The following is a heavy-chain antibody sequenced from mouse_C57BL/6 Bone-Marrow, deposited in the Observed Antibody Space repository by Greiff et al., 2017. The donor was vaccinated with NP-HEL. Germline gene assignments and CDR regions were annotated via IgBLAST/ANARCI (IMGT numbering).Heavy chain of an antibody. J-gene: IGHJ3*01. V-gene: IGHV1-69*01. CDR1: GYTFTSYW. Sequence: QVQLQQPGAELVMPGASVKLSCKASGYTFTSYWMHWVKQRPGQGLEWIGEIDPSDSYTNYNQKFKGKSTLTVDKSSSTAYMQLSSLTSEDSAVYYCAREDYYGSFAYWGQGTLVTVPA. D-gene: IGHD1-1*01. CDR3: AREDYYGSFAY. CDR2: IDPSDSYT.